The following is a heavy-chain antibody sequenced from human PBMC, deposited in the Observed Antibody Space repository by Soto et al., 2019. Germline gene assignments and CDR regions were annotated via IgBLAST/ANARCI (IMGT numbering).Heavy chain of an antibody. CDR1: GFPFSTYE. D-gene: IGHD3-22*01. Sequence: QPGGSLRLSCAGSGFPFSTYEMNWVRQAPGKGLEWIAHITTSGSDMNYADSVKGRFTISRDNSKSSVFLQMNSLRVEDTAIYYCVRERFFYDMTGQEDWCQGTQVTV. V-gene: IGHV3-48*03. CDR2: ITTSGSDM. J-gene: IGHJ4*02. CDR3: VRERFFYDMTGQED.